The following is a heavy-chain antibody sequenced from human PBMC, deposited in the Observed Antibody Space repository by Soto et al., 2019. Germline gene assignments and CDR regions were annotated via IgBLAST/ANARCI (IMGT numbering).Heavy chain of an antibody. V-gene: IGHV1-3*01. Sequence: QVQLVQSGAEVKIPGASVKVSCKASGYTFTNYGIHWVRQAPGQRLEWMGWINAGNGDTKYSENFQRRVTITRDTSASTVYLDLSSVSSEDTAFYYCARTGHSGSYDYWGQGTLVTVSS. J-gene: IGHJ4*02. CDR3: ARTGHSGSYDY. CDR1: GYTFTNYG. D-gene: IGHD3-22*01. CDR2: INAGNGDT.